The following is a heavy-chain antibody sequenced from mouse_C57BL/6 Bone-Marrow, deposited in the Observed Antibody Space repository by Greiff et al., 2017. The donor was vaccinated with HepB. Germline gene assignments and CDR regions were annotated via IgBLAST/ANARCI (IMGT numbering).Heavy chain of an antibody. CDR3: ARDRLYYFDY. Sequence: VQLQQSGAELVRPGSSVKLSCKASGYTFTSSWMDWVKQRPGQGLEWIGNIYPSDSETHYNQKFKDKATLTVDKSSSTAYMQLSSLTSEDSAVYYCARDRLYYFDYWGQGTTLTVSS. J-gene: IGHJ2*01. CDR1: GYTFTSSW. V-gene: IGHV1-61*01. CDR2: IYPSDSET.